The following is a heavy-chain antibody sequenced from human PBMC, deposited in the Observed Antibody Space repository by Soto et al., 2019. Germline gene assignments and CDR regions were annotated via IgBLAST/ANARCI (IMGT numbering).Heavy chain of an antibody. J-gene: IGHJ4*02. CDR3: EKALGYCSGGSCYLDY. V-gene: IGHV3-23*01. Sequence: EVQLLESGGGLVQPGGSLRLSCAASGFTFSTYAMKWVRQAPGKGLEWVSAISGSGGSAYYADSVKGRFTISRDNSNNKLYLQMNSLRAEDTAVYYCEKALGYCSGGSCYLDYWGQGTLVTVSS. CDR1: GFTFSTYA. D-gene: IGHD2-15*01. CDR2: ISGSGGSA.